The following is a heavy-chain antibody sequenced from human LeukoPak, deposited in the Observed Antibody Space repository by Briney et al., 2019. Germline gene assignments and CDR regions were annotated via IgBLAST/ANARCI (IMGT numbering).Heavy chain of an antibody. Sequence: SETLSLTCSVSGDSITGYYWGWIRQPPGKGLEWIGYIYYSGSTNYNPSLKSRVTISVDTSKNQFSLKLSSVTAADTAVYYCARASYYYDSSGYLMIDPWGQGTLVTVSS. D-gene: IGHD3-22*01. J-gene: IGHJ5*02. V-gene: IGHV4-59*01. CDR2: IYYSGST. CDR1: GDSITGYY. CDR3: ARASYYYDSSGYLMIDP.